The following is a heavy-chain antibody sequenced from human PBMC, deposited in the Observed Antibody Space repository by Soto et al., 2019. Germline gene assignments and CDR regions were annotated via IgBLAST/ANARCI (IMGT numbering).Heavy chain of an antibody. CDR3: ARVLGGRNLVDY. D-gene: IGHD3-16*01. CDR2: IYYSGAT. J-gene: IGHJ4*02. CDR1: GGSISNNY. V-gene: IGHV4-59*01. Sequence: SETLSLTCIVSGGSISNNYWGWIRQPPGKGLEYIGYIYYSGATNYNPSLKSRLTISVDTSKNQFSLKLNSVTAADTAVYYCARVLGGRNLVDYSGQGTLVTVSS.